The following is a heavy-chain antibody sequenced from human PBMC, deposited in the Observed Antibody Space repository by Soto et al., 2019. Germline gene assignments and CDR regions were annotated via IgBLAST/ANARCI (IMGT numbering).Heavy chain of an antibody. CDR1: RYTFTSYY. CDR2: INPSGGST. Sequence: ASVKVSCKASRYTFTSYYMHWVRQAPGQGLEWMGIINPSGGSTSYAQKFQGRVTMTRDTSTSTVYMELSSLRSEDTAVYYCARVGRNYYYYYGMDVWGQGTTVTVSS. D-gene: IGHD1-26*01. J-gene: IGHJ6*02. V-gene: IGHV1-46*01. CDR3: ARVGRNYYYYYGMDV.